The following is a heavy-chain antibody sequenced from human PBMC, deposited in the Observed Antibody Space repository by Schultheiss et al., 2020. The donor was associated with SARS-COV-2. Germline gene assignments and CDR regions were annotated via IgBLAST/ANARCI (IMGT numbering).Heavy chain of an antibody. V-gene: IGHV3-49*03. J-gene: IGHJ6*02. Sequence: GGSLRLSCTASGFTFGDYAMSWFRQAPGKGLEWVGFIRSKAYGGTTEYAASVKGRFTISRDDSKSIAYLQMNSLKTEDTAVYYCAKVEGLTFGMDVWGQGTTVTVSS. CDR3: AKVEGLTFGMDV. CDR1: GFTFGDYA. D-gene: IGHD3-9*01. CDR2: IRSKAYGGTT.